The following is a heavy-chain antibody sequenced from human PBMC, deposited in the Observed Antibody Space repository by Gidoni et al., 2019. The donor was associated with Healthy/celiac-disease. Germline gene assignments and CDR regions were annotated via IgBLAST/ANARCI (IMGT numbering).Heavy chain of an antibody. CDR1: GFTFSDYY. V-gene: IGHV3-11*01. D-gene: IGHD3-9*01. Sequence: QVQLVESGGGLVKPGGSLRLSCAASGFTFSDYYLRWLRQAPGKGLEWVSYISSSGSTIYYADSVKGRFTISRDNAKNSLYLQMNSLRAEDTAVYYCARALGGYDILTGYSPVWYFDLWGRGTLVTVSS. J-gene: IGHJ2*01. CDR3: ARALGGYDILTGYSPVWYFDL. CDR2: ISSSGSTI.